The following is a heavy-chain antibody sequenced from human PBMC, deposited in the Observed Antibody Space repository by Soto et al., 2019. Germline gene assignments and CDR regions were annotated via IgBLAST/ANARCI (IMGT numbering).Heavy chain of an antibody. CDR2: IYSGGST. Sequence: PGGSLRLSCAASGFTVSSNYMSWVRQAPGKGLEWVSVIYSGGSTYYADSVKGRFTISRDNSKNTLYLQMNSLRAEDTAVYYCAREEIAVADPRDYWGQGTLVTVSS. CDR3: AREEIAVADPRDY. J-gene: IGHJ4*02. CDR1: GFTVSSNY. V-gene: IGHV3-66*01. D-gene: IGHD6-19*01.